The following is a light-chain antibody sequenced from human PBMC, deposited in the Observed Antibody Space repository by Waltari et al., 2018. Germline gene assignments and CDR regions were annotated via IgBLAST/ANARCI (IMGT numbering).Light chain of an antibody. Sequence: QSALTQPASVSGTPGQSITISCTGPSSDFGGYNYVSWYQQHPGKAPKLMIYEVSKRPSGVSNRFSGPKSGNTASRTISGLQAEDEGDYYCCSYAGSSTFVVCGGGTKLTVL. CDR1: SSDFGGYNY. CDR3: CSYAGSSTFVV. V-gene: IGLV2-23*02. J-gene: IGLJ2*01. CDR2: EVS.